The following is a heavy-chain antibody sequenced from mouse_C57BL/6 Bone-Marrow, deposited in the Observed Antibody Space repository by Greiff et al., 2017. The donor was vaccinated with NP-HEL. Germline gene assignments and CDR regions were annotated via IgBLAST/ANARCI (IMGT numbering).Heavy chain of an antibody. J-gene: IGHJ2*01. D-gene: IGHD3-2*02. CDR3: AREGSSGYGFDY. Sequence: VQLQQSGPELVKPGASVKISCKASGYAFSSSWMNWVKQRPGKGLEWIGRIYPGDGDTNYNGKFKGKATLTADKSSSTAYMQLSSLTSEDSAVYYCAREGSSGYGFDYWGQGTTLTVSS. CDR1: GYAFSSSW. CDR2: IYPGDGDT. V-gene: IGHV1-82*01.